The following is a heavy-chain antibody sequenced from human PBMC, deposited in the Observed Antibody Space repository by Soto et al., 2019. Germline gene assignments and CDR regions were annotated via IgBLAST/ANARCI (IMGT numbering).Heavy chain of an antibody. CDR1: GYTFTSYD. CDR2: MNPNSGNT. D-gene: IGHD3-10*01. Sequence: ASVKVSCKASGYTFTSYDINWVRQATGQGLEWMGWMNPNSGNTGYAQKFQGRVTITADESTSTAYMELSSLRSEDTAVYYCARVMVRGVILYYYYGMDVWGQGTTVTVSS. V-gene: IGHV1-8*01. CDR3: ARVMVRGVILYYYYGMDV. J-gene: IGHJ6*02.